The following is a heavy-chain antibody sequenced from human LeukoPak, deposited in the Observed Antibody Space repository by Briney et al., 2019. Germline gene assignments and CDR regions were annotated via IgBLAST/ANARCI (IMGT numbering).Heavy chain of an antibody. Sequence: SETLSLTCAVYGGSFSGYYWSWIRQPPGKGLEWIGEINHSGSTNYNPSLKSRVTISVDTSKNQFSLKLSSVTAADTAVYYCARHASEGSQLHYFDYWGQGTLVTVSS. CDR1: GGSFSGYY. CDR3: ARHASEGSQLHYFDY. V-gene: IGHV4-34*01. D-gene: IGHD2-2*01. CDR2: INHSGST. J-gene: IGHJ4*02.